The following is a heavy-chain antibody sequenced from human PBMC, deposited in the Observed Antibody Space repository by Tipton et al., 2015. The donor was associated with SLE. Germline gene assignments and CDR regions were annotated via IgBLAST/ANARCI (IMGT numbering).Heavy chain of an antibody. J-gene: IGHJ4*02. D-gene: IGHD3-3*02. V-gene: IGHV4-39*07. CDR1: GGSISSSSYY. CDR2: IYYGGST. CDR3: ATHCWNY. Sequence: TLSFTCTVSGGSISSSSYYWGWIRQPPGKGLEWIGSIYYGGSTYYNPSLKSRVTISVDTSKNQFSLKLSSVTAADTAVYYCATHCWNYWGQGTLVTVSS.